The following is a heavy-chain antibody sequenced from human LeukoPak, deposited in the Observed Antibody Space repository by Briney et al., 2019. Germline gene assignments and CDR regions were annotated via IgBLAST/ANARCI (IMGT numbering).Heavy chain of an antibody. CDR1: GGSISSSSYY. J-gene: IGHJ4*02. CDR2: IYYSGST. V-gene: IGHV4-39*01. CDR3: ARSTIAARRYYFDY. D-gene: IGHD6-6*01. Sequence: SETLSLTCTVSGGSISSSSYYWGWIRQPPGEGPEWIGSIYYSGSTYYNPSLKSRVTISVDTSKNQFSLKLSSVTAADTAVYYCARSTIAARRYYFDYWGQGTLVTVSS.